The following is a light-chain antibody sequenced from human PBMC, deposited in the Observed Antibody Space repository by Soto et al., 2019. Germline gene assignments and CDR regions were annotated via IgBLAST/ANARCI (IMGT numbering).Light chain of an antibody. CDR2: DAS. J-gene: IGKJ4*01. Sequence: EIVLIQSPVTLSFSPGERGTLSCRASQNISTYLAWYQQKPGQVPRLLIDDASNRATGIPARFSGSGSGTDFTLTISGLEPEDFAFYYCQQRKYWLTFGGGTKVDIK. CDR3: QQRKYWLT. V-gene: IGKV3-11*01. CDR1: QNISTY.